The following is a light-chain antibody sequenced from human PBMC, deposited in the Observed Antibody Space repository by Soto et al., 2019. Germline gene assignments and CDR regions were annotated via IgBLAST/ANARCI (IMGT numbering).Light chain of an antibody. J-gene: IGKJ5*01. CDR1: QSVGSN. Sequence: EMVLTQSPVTLSVSPGERATLSCRASQSVGSNLAWYQQKPGQAPRLLIHGATTRATGIPDRFSGSGSGTDFTLTIGRLEPEDFAVYYCQQYGSSPTFGEGTRLEI. CDR3: QQYGSSPT. V-gene: IGKV3-20*01. CDR2: GAT.